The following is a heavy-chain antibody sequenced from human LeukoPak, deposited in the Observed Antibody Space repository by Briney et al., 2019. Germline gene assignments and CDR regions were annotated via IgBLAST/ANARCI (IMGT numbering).Heavy chain of an antibody. J-gene: IGHJ6*03. CDR2: IWFDGSNK. Sequence: GGSLRLSCAASGFTFSTYGMPWVRQAPGKWLEWVAVIWFDGSNKFYVDSVKGRFTISRDNSKNTVYLQMNSLRAEDTAVYYCARDDFYYYYIDVWGKGTTVTVSS. CDR1: GFTFSTYG. CDR3: ARDDFYYYYIDV. D-gene: IGHD2-21*02. V-gene: IGHV3-33*01.